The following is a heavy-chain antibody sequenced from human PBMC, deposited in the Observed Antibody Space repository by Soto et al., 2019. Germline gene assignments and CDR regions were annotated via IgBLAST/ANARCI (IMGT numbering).Heavy chain of an antibody. V-gene: IGHV3-23*01. Sequence: VGSLRLSCAASGFTFSSYAMSWVRQAPGKGLEWVSAISGSGGSTYYADSVKGRFTISRDNSKNTLYLQMNSLRAEDTAVYYCAKGARGYSSSSGYYYYGMDVWGQGTTVTVS. CDR2: ISGSGGST. CDR1: GFTFSSYA. CDR3: AKGARGYSSSSGYYYYGMDV. J-gene: IGHJ6*02. D-gene: IGHD6-13*01.